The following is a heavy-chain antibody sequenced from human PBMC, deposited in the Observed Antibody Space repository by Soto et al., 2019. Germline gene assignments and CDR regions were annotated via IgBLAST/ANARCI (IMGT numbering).Heavy chain of an antibody. V-gene: IGHV3-23*01. Sequence: EVQLLESGGGLVQPGGSLRLSCASSGFMFNSYGMSWVRQAPGKGLEWVSSISGGGNTYYADFVKGRFTISRDISKNTLSLHMRSLRAEDTAVYFCASQFSVLRTPGTMPPPQDFDYWGQGTLVSVSS. CDR2: ISGGGNT. D-gene: IGHD4-4*01. J-gene: IGHJ4*02. CDR1: GFMFNSYG. CDR3: ASQFSVLRTPGTMPPPQDFDY.